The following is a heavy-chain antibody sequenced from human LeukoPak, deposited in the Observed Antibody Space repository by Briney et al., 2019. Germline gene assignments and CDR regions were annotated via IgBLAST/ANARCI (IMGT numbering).Heavy chain of an antibody. CDR2: IYTSGST. D-gene: IGHD3/OR15-3a*01. Sequence: SETLSLTCTVSGGSISSGSYYWSWIRQPAGKGLEWIGRIYTSGSTNYNPSLKSRVTISVDTSKNQFSLKLSSVTAADTAVYYCARENRIGQFIDYWGQGTLVTVSS. V-gene: IGHV4-61*02. CDR3: ARENRIGQFIDY. CDR1: GGSISSGSYY. J-gene: IGHJ4*02.